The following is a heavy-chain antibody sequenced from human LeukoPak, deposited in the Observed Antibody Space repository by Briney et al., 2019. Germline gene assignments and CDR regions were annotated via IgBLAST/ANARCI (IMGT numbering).Heavy chain of an antibody. CDR3: ARDATTAVGWVYMDV. Sequence: PGGSLRLSCAASGFTFSDYSMRWIRQAPGKGLEWLSHISTGGNTIHYANSVEGRFTISRDDATNSLYLQMNSLRVEDTALYFCARDATTAVGWVYMDVWGKGTTVTISS. J-gene: IGHJ6*03. CDR2: ISTGGNTI. V-gene: IGHV3-11*04. CDR1: GFTFSDYS. D-gene: IGHD1-1*01.